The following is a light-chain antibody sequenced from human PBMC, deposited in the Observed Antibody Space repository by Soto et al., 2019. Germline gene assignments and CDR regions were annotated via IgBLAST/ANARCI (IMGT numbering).Light chain of an antibody. CDR1: QGISSY. V-gene: IGKV1-9*01. J-gene: IGKJ5*01. Sequence: DIQLTQSPSFLSASVGDRVTITCRASQGISSYLAWYQQKPGKAPKLLIYAASTLQSGVPSRFSCSGSATEFTLTISSLQPEDFATYYCQQLNSYPITFGQGTRLEIK. CDR2: AAS. CDR3: QQLNSYPIT.